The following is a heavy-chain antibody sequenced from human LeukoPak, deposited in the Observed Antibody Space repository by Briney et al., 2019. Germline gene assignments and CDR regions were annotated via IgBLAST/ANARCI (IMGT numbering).Heavy chain of an antibody. CDR3: VRGLVDY. CDR2: IKSDGSTT. CDR1: GFTFSNDR. D-gene: IGHD3-16*01. V-gene: IGHV3-74*01. J-gene: IGHJ4*02. Sequence: GESLRLSCAASGFTFSNDRMHWLRQAPGKGLVWVSHIKSDGSTTDYADSVKGRFTISRDNAKNTLYSEMNSLRADDTAMYYCVRGLVDYWGQGALVTVSS.